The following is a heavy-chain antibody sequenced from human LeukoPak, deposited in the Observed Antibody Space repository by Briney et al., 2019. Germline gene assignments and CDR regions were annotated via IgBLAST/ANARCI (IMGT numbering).Heavy chain of an antibody. J-gene: IGHJ4*02. D-gene: IGHD3-10*01. CDR2: ISSSGSTI. CDR3: ARGSMVRGVIPFDY. V-gene: IGHV3-48*03. CDR1: GFTFSSYE. Sequence: GGSLRLSCAASGFTFSSYEMNWVRQAPGKGLEWVSYISSSGSTIYYADSVKGRFTISRDNAKNSLYLQMNSLRAEDTAVYYCARGSMVRGVIPFDYWGQGTLVTVSS.